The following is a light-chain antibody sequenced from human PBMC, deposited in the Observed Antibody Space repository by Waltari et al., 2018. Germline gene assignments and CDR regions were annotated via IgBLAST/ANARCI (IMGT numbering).Light chain of an antibody. CDR2: DVI. CDR3: SAYTRGVV. Sequence: QSALTQIASVAGSPGQSITISCTGTSSDVGDHNYVSWYQQHPGKLPKLLIYDVISRPSGVSTRFSGSKSGNTASLNISGLQAEDEADYYCSAYTRGVVFGGGTQLTVL. V-gene: IGLV2-14*03. J-gene: IGLJ2*01. CDR1: SSDVGDHNY.